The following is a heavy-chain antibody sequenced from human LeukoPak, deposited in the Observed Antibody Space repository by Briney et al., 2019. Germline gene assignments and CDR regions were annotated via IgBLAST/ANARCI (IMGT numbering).Heavy chain of an antibody. V-gene: IGHV3-23*01. CDR3: AKFSSSSLHFDY. Sequence: PGGSLRLSCVASGFTFSSYALSWVRQAPGKGLEWVSAISGSDGGVTYYADSVKGRFTISRDNSKNTLYLQMNSLRAEDTAVYYCAKFSSSSLHFDYWGQGTLVIVSS. CDR2: ISGSDGGVT. J-gene: IGHJ4*02. D-gene: IGHD6-6*01. CDR1: GFTFSSYA.